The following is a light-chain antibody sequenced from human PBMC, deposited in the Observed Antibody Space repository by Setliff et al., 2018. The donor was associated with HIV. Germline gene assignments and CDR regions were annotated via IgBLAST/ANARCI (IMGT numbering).Light chain of an antibody. Sequence: ALTQPASVSGSPGQSITISCTGTSNDVGRYDLVSWYQQHPARAPKLIIYLATRRPSGVSNRFSGSKSGNVASLTISGLQAEDEADYYCCSNTGSNTFVFGTGTKVTVL. J-gene: IGLJ1*01. CDR3: CSNTGSNTFV. V-gene: IGLV2-23*01. CDR1: SNDVGRYDL. CDR2: LAT.